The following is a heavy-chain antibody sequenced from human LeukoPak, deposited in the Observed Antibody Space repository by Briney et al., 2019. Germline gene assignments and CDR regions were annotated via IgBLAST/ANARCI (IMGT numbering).Heavy chain of an antibody. D-gene: IGHD3-10*01. Sequence: VGSLRLSCAASGFTFSGYWMHWVRQAPGKGLAWVSRINSDGNNTTYADSVKGRFTISRDNAKNTFFLQMNSLRAEDTAVYYCVRGKVTMIRGVIGLNAFDIWGQGTMVTVSS. CDR2: INSDGNNT. CDR1: GFTFSGYW. V-gene: IGHV3-74*01. J-gene: IGHJ3*02. CDR3: VRGKVTMIRGVIGLNAFDI.